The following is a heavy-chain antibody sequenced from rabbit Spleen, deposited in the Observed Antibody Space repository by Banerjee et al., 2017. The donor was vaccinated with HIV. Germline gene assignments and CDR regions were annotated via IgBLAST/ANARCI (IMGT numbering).Heavy chain of an antibody. Sequence: EQLEESGGGLVKPEGSLTLTCKASGVSLNDKDVMCWVRQAPGKGLKCIACIYAANSGSTLYASWAKGRFTISKTSSSTVTLQMTSLTAADTATYFCARTFSDSGWNIDLWGQGTLVTVS. V-gene: IGHV1S45*01. CDR2: IYAANSGST. D-gene: IGHD1-1*01. J-gene: IGHJ3*01. CDR1: GVSLNDKDV. CDR3: ARTFSDSGWNIDL.